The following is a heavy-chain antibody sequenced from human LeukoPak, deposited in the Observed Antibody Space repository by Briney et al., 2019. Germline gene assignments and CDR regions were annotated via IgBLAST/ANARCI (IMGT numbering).Heavy chain of an antibody. Sequence: SGGSLRLSCAASGFTFSSYGMHCVRQAPGKGLEWVAVLSYDGTNEYYGDSVKGRFTISRDNSKNTLYLQMNSLRAEDTAVYYCARALTVAAFFDYWGQGTLVTVSS. CDR2: LSYDGTNE. CDR3: ARALTVAAFFDY. CDR1: GFTFSSYG. J-gene: IGHJ4*02. D-gene: IGHD4-23*01. V-gene: IGHV3-30*03.